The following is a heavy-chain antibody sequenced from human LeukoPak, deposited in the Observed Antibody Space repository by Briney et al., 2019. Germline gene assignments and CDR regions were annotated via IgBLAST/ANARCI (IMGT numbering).Heavy chain of an antibody. Sequence: SETLSLTCAVYGGSFSGFHWNWIRQPPGKGLEWIGDINHSGSTHYNPSLTSRVTISVDPSKNQFSLNLTSVTAADTAVYYCARNEHYDSWSGYLGYFDYWGQGTLVTVSS. D-gene: IGHD3-3*01. V-gene: IGHV4-34*01. CDR2: INHSGST. CDR3: ARNEHYDSWSGYLGYFDY. J-gene: IGHJ4*02. CDR1: GGSFSGFH.